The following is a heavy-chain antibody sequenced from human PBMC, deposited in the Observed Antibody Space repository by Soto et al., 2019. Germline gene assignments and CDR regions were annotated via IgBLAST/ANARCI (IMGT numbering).Heavy chain of an antibody. V-gene: IGHV4-34*01. D-gene: IGHD2-21*02. CDR3: ARADRTLVTSYSLDV. CDR1: GGSLGGHY. Sequence: QVRLQQWGAGLLKPSETLSLTCAVYGGSLGGHYWTWIRQAPGKGLEWIGEINHSGTSNFDPSLRSRLTISLDTSKKEFSLKLSSVTDADTATYYCARADRTLVTSYSLDVWGQGTTVTVSS. J-gene: IGHJ6*02. CDR2: INHSGTS.